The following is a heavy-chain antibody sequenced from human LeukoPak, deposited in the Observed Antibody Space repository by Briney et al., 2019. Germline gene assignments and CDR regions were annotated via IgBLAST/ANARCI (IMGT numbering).Heavy chain of an antibody. Sequence: GGSLRLSCAASGFTFSDYFMSWIRQAPGKGLEWLSHISSSGTGYYTDSVKGRATISRDNAKNSLYLQMNSLRAEDTAVYYCARDYNAFYYDSSGYRKANYFDYWGQGTLVTVSS. CDR1: GFTFSDYF. J-gene: IGHJ4*02. D-gene: IGHD3-22*01. CDR2: ISSSGTG. CDR3: ARDYNAFYYDSSGYRKANYFDY. V-gene: IGHV3-69-1*02.